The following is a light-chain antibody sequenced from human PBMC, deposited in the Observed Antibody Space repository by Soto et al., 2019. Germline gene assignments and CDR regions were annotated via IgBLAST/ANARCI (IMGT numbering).Light chain of an antibody. Sequence: QSVLTQAASVSGSPGQSITISCTGTSSDIGEYDYVSWYQQYPGKAPKVVIYEVSNRPSGVSNRFSGSKSGNTASLTISGLQPEDEADYYCSSYTRTSTPVFGGGTKVTVL. CDR1: SSDIGEYDY. V-gene: IGLV2-14*01. CDR3: SSYTRTSTPV. CDR2: EVS. J-gene: IGLJ2*01.